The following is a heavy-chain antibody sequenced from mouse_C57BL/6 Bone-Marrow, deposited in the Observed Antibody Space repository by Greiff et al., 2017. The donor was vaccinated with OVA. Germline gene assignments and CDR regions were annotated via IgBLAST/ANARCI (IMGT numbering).Heavy chain of an antibody. Sequence: VQRVESGPKLVKPGASVKISCKASGYAFSSSWMNWVKQRPGKGLEWIGRIYPGDGDTNYNGKFKGKATLTADKSSSTAYMQLSSLTSEDSAVYFCARRGLRAYWGQGTLVTVSA. CDR1: GYAFSSSW. CDR3: ARRGLRAY. J-gene: IGHJ3*01. D-gene: IGHD2-2*01. CDR2: IYPGDGDT. V-gene: IGHV1-82*01.